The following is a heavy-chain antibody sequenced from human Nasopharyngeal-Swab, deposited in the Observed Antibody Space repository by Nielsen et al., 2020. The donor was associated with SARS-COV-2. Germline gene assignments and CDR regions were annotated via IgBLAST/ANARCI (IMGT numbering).Heavy chain of an antibody. CDR3: AKDHSPYGSGSYPYYYYGMDV. J-gene: IGHJ6*02. CDR1: GFTFSSYA. V-gene: IGHV3-23*03. D-gene: IGHD3-10*01. CDR2: IYSGGSST. Sequence: GGSLRLSCAASGFTFSSYAMSWVRQAPGKRLEWVSVIYSGGSSTYYADSVKGRFTISRDNSKNTLYLQMNSLRAEDTAVYYCAKDHSPYGSGSYPYYYYGMDVWGQGTTVTVSS.